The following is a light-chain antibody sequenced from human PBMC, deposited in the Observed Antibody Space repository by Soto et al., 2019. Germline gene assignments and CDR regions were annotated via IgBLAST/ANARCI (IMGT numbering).Light chain of an antibody. CDR3: RQYVSSPQT. V-gene: IGKV3-20*01. Sequence: EIVLTQSPGTLSLSPGERATLSCRASQSVSSSSLAWYQQKPGQAPRLLVYGASSRATGVPDRVSGSGSGTDVSLPIRSLRPEDFALYFCRQYVSSPQTCGQGTKVEIK. CDR1: QSVSSSS. CDR2: GAS. J-gene: IGKJ1*01.